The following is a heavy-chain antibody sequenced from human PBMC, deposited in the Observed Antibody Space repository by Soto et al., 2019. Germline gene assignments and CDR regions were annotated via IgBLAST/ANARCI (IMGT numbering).Heavy chain of an antibody. CDR1: GFSLSTSGMC. CDR3: ARIQVDHVAPYYYGMDV. Sequence: GSGPTLVNPTQTLTLTCTFSGFSLSTSGMCVSWIRQPPGKALEWLARIDWDDDKYYSTSLKTRLTISKDTSKNQVVLTMTNMGPVDTATYYCARIQVDHVAPYYYGMDVWGQGTTVTVSS. J-gene: IGHJ6*02. V-gene: IGHV2-70*11. CDR2: IDWDDDK. D-gene: IGHD5-12*01.